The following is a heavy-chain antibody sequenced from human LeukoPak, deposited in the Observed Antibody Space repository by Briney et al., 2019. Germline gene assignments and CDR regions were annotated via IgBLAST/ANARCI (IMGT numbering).Heavy chain of an antibody. CDR3: AIERAYGESAFDI. CDR1: GYTFTSYD. CDR2: MNPNSGNT. Sequence: ASVKVSCKASGYTFTSYDINWVRQATGQGLEWMGWMNPNSGNTGYAQKFQGRVTITRNTSISTAYMELSSLRSEDTAVYYCAIERAYGESAFDIWGQGTMVTVSS. V-gene: IGHV1-8*03. D-gene: IGHD4-17*01. J-gene: IGHJ3*02.